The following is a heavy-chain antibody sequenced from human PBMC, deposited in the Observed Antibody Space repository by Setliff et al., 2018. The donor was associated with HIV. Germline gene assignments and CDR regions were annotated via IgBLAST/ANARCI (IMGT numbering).Heavy chain of an antibody. CDR3: ARNPRPIAAAGFDLDY. J-gene: IGHJ4*02. D-gene: IGHD6-13*01. CDR2: ISSSGSYI. CDR1: GFTFSSYG. Sequence: PGGSLRLSCAASGFTFSSYGMTWVRQAPGKGLEWVSSISSSGSYIYYADSVKGRFAISRDNAKNSIHLQMNSLRAEDTAVYYCARNPRPIAAAGFDLDYWGQGTMVTVSS. V-gene: IGHV3-21*06.